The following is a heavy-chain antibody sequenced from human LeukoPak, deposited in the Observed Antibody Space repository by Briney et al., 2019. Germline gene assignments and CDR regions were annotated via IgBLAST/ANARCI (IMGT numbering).Heavy chain of an antibody. CDR2: IIPIFGTA. V-gene: IGHV1-69*13. CDR3: ASSGTSSLLYYGMDV. CDR1: GYTFTSYA. Sequence: ASVKVSCKASGYTFTSYAISWVRQAPGQGLEWMGGIIPIFGTANYAQKFQGRVTITADESTSTAYMELSSLRSEDTAVYYCASSGTSSLLYYGMDVWGQGTTVTVSS. D-gene: IGHD2-2*01. J-gene: IGHJ6*02.